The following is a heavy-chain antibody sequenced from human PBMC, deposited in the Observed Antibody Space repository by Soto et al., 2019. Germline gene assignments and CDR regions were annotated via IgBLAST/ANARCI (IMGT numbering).Heavy chain of an antibody. D-gene: IGHD3-22*01. CDR3: ATDDTSGYYFQT. CDR1: NFTFHYAW. Sequence: GGSLRLSCAASNFTFHYAWMSWVRQAPGKGLEWVGRIKATAYGGTTDYAASVKGRFVISRDDSKDMLYLQMNSLKREDTARYYCATDDTSGYYFQTWGLGXLVTVYS. CDR2: IKATAYGGTT. V-gene: IGHV3-15*01. J-gene: IGHJ4*02.